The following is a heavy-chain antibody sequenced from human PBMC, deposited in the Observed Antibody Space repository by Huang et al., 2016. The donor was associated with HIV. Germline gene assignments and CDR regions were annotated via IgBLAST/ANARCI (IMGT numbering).Heavy chain of an antibody. J-gene: IGHJ4*02. V-gene: IGHV3-23*01. CDR2: INDNGGNT. CDR3: AKPFYYYDSSGLQPLDDY. CDR1: GFTFGAYA. Sequence: EVQLLESGGGLVQPGGSLRLSCAASGFTFGAYAMTWVLQAPGKGLEWVSDINDNGGNTYYADSVKVRFIISRDNSKNTLYLQMSVLRADDTAVYYCAKPFYYYDSSGLQPLDDYWGQGTLGTVSS. D-gene: IGHD3-22*01.